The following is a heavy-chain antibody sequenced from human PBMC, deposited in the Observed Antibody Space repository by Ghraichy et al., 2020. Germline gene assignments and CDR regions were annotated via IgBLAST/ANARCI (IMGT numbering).Heavy chain of an antibody. CDR2: INHSGST. CDR1: GGSFSGYY. V-gene: IGHV4-34*01. Sequence: PETLSLTCAVYGGSFSGYYWSWIRQPPGKGLEWIGEINHSGSTNYNPSLKSRVTISVDTSKNQFSLKLSSVTAADTAVYYCARVWGKSSSRTPFDPWGQGTLVTVSS. CDR3: ARVWGKSSSRTPFDP. D-gene: IGHD6-13*01. J-gene: IGHJ5*02.